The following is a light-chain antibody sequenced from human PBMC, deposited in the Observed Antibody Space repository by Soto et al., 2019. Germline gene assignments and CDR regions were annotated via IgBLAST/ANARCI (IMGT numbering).Light chain of an antibody. Sequence: SYELTQPPSVSVAPGQTATFICGGDNIGYKTVHWYQQRPGQAPVWVVYDDSDRPSGIPERFSGSNSGNTATLTINRVEAGDEADYYCQVWDSGSDLFGGGTKVTVL. CDR2: DDS. V-gene: IGLV3-21*02. CDR3: QVWDSGSDL. CDR1: NIGYKT. J-gene: IGLJ2*01.